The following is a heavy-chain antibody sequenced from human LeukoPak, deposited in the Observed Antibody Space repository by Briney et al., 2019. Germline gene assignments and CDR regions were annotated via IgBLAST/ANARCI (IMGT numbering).Heavy chain of an antibody. CDR2: ISGRGGST. V-gene: IGHV3-23*01. D-gene: IGHD5-12*01. CDR3: AKDSQVATFASFYYYYMDV. Sequence: GGSLRLSCAASGFTFSSYAMSWVRQAPGKGLEWVSAISGRGGSTYYADSVKGRFTISRDNSKNTLYLQMNSLRAEDTAVYYCAKDSQVATFASFYYYYMDVWGKGTTVTVSS. CDR1: GFTFSSYA. J-gene: IGHJ6*03.